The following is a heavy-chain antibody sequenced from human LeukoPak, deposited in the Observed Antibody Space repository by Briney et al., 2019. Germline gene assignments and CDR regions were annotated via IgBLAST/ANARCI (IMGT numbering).Heavy chain of an antibody. J-gene: IGHJ3*02. Sequence: SGPTLVKPXQTLTLTCSFSGFSLSTSVVGVGWIRQPPGKALEWLALIYWDDDKRYSPSLKSRLTITKDTSKNQVVLTMTNMDPVDTATYYCAHLARSSSAFDIWSQGTMVTVSS. CDR2: IYWDDDK. CDR1: GFSLSTSVVG. V-gene: IGHV2-5*02. D-gene: IGHD5-12*01. CDR3: AHLARSSSAFDI.